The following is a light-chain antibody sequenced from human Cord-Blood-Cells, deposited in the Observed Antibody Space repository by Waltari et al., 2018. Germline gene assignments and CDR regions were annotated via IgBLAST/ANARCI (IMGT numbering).Light chain of an antibody. CDR3: QQYSSSLTWT. J-gene: IGKJ1*01. CDR2: GAS. V-gene: IGKV3-20*01. CDR1: QSVRSSY. Sequence: DIVLTQSPGTLSLSPGERATLSCRASQSVRSSYLAWYQQKPGQAPRLLIYGASSRATGIPDRFSGSGSGTDFTLTISRLEPEDFAVYYCQQYSSSLTWTFGQGTKVEIK.